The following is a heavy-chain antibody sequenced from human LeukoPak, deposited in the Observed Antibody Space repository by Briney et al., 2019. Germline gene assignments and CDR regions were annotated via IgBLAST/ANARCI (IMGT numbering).Heavy chain of an antibody. CDR1: GGSVTSSSYF. CDR3: ARDGFYYHYYMDV. CDR2: ISYSGAT. Sequence: PSETLSLTCTLSGGSVTSSSYFWSWIRQPPGKGLEWIGSISYSGATYYNPSLKNRVSISVHTSKNQFSLKLSSVTAADTAVYYCARDGFYYHYYMDVWGEGTTVIVSS. V-gene: IGHV4-39*07. D-gene: IGHD1-14*01. J-gene: IGHJ6*03.